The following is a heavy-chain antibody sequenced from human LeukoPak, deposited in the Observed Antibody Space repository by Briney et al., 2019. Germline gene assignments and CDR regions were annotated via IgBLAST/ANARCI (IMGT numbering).Heavy chain of an antibody. D-gene: IGHD3-9*01. J-gene: IGHJ4*02. CDR2: ISGSGGST. CDR1: GFTFSSYA. V-gene: IGHV3-23*01. CDR3: AKDGESYYDILTGNRLDY. Sequence: PGGSLRLSCAASGFTFSSYAMSWVRQAPGKGLEWVSVISGSGGSTYYADSVKGRFTISRDNSKNTLYLQMNSLRAEDTAVYYCAKDGESYYDILTGNRLDYWGQGTLVTVSS.